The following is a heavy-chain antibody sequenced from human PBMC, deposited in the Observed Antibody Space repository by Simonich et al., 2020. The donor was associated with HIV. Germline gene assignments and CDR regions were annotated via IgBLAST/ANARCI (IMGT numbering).Heavy chain of an antibody. CDR1: GCTFSSFA. CDR3: ARKGGGRGVYYFDY. CDR2: ITPIFGTA. D-gene: IGHD3-10*01. J-gene: IGHJ4*02. V-gene: IGHV1-69*13. Sequence: QVQLVQSGAEVKKPGSSVKVSCKASGCTFSSFAISWVRQAPGLGLEWVGGITPIFGTANYSQMFQGRVTITADESTSTAYMELSSLRSEDTGIYYCARKGGGRGVYYFDYWGQGTLVTVSS.